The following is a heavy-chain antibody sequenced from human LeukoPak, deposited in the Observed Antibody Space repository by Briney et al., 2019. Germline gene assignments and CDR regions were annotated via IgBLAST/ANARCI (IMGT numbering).Heavy chain of an antibody. V-gene: IGHV4-34*01. CDR1: GGSFSGYY. CDR3: ARERWGATERTPFDY. J-gene: IGHJ4*02. CDR2: INHSGST. Sequence: SETLSLTCAVYGGSFSGYYWSWIRQPPGKGLEWFGEINHSGSTNYNPSLKSRVTISVDTSKNQFSLKLSSVTAADTAVYYCARERWGATERTPFDYWGQGTLVTVSS. D-gene: IGHD1-26*01.